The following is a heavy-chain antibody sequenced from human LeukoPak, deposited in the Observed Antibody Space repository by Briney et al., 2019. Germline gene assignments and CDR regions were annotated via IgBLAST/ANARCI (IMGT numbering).Heavy chain of an antibody. D-gene: IGHD6-6*01. V-gene: IGHV3-66*04. CDR3: ARRTVPGRPGY. CDR1: GFTFGDYV. CDR2: IYSGGST. Sequence: PGGSLRLSCTASGFTFGDYVMTWVREAPGKGLEWVSFIYSGGSTHYTDSVKGRFSISRDNSKNTVSLQMNSLRAEDTAVYYCARRTVPGRPGYWGQGTLVTVSS. J-gene: IGHJ4*02.